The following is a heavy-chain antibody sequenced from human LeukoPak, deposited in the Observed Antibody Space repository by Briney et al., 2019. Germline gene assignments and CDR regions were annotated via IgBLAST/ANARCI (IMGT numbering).Heavy chain of an antibody. CDR3: ARRDYYFYSMDV. CDR2: ISTASGYI. CDR1: GFTFRTYS. Sequence: GGSLRLSCAASGFTFRTYSMNWVRQAPGKGLEWVSSISTASGYIQYADSVMGRFTISRDNAKNSLYLQMNSLRADDSAIYYCARRDYYFYSMDVWGKGTTVTVSS. J-gene: IGHJ6*03. V-gene: IGHV3-21*01.